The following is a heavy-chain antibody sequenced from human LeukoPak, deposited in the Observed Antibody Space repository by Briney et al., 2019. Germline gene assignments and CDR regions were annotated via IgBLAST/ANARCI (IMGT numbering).Heavy chain of an antibody. CDR2: IYYSGST. Sequence: PSQTLSLTCTVSGGSISSGGYYWSWIRQHPGKGLEWIGYIYYSGSTYYNPSLRSRLTISVDTSKNQFSLKLSSVTAAGTAVYYCARVKDCSSTTCWLYFDYWGQGTLVTVSS. V-gene: IGHV4-31*03. D-gene: IGHD2-2*01. J-gene: IGHJ4*02. CDR1: GGSISSGGYY. CDR3: ARVKDCSSTTCWLYFDY.